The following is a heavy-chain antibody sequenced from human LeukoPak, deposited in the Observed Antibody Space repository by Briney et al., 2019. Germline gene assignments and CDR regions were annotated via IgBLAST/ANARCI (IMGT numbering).Heavy chain of an antibody. CDR3: AGGYYGSGSPTPYDY. Sequence: SQTLSLTCTVSGGSISSAGYYWTWIRQPPGKGLECIGYIYHSGSTYYNPSLKSRVTISVDTSKNQFSLKLSSVTAADTAVYYCAGGYYGSGSPTPYDYWGQGTLVTVSS. CDR2: IYHSGST. D-gene: IGHD3-10*01. V-gene: IGHV4-30-2*02. J-gene: IGHJ4*02. CDR1: GGSISSAGYY.